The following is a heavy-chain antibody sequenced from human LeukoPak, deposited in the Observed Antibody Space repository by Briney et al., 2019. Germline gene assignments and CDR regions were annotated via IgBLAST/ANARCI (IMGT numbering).Heavy chain of an antibody. V-gene: IGHV3-53*05. CDR1: GFTVSSNY. Sequence: GGSLRLSCAASGFTVSSNYMSWVRQAPGKGLEWVSVIYSGGTTYYADSVKGRFTISRDNSKNTLYLQMNSLRAEDTAVYYCAKDRDSSGWYSKGFLDYWGQGTLVTVSS. CDR2: IYSGGTT. CDR3: AKDRDSSGWYSKGFLDY. J-gene: IGHJ4*02. D-gene: IGHD6-19*01.